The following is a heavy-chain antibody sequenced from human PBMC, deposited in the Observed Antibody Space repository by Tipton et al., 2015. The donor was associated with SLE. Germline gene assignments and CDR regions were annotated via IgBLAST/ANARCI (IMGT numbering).Heavy chain of an antibody. D-gene: IGHD3-10*01. CDR1: GGSISSSSYY. CDR2: IYYSGST. V-gene: IGHV4-39*07. CDR3: ARDYYGSGFDAFDI. J-gene: IGHJ3*02. Sequence: TLSLTCTVSGGSISSSSYYWGWIRQSPGKGLEWIGSIYYSGSTYYNPSLKSRVTVSVDTSKNQFSLRLSSVTAADTAVYYCARDYYGSGFDAFDIWGQGTMVTVSS.